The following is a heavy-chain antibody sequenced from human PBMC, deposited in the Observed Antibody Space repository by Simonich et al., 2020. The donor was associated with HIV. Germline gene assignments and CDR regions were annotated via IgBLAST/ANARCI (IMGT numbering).Heavy chain of an antibody. D-gene: IGHD3-3*01. J-gene: IGHJ3*02. Sequence: QLQLQESGPGLVKPSETLSLTCTVSGGSISSNNYYWGWIRQPPGKGLEWIGSIYYTGRPKDKPSLKSRVTISVDTSKNQFSLKLSSVSAADTAVYYCARLPRSGTTMKAFDIWGQGTMVTVSS. V-gene: IGHV4-39*01. CDR1: GGSISSNNYY. CDR3: ARLPRSGTTMKAFDI. CDR2: IYYTGRP.